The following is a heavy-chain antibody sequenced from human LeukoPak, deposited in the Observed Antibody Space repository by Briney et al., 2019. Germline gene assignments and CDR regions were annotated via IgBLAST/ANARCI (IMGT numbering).Heavy chain of an antibody. CDR2: IYTSGST. Sequence: PSQTLSLTCTVSGDSISSGDYYWSWIRQPAGQGLEWIGRIYTSGSTNYNPSLKSRVTISVDTSKNQFSLKLSSVTAADTAVYYCARGRRVGAHSYFDYWGQGTLVTVSS. V-gene: IGHV4-61*02. CDR1: GDSISSGDYY. CDR3: ARGRRVGAHSYFDY. D-gene: IGHD1-26*01. J-gene: IGHJ4*02.